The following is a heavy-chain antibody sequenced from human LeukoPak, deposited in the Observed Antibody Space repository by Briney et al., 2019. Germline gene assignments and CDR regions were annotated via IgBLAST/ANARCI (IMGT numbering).Heavy chain of an antibody. Sequence: SETLSLTCTVSGGSISGYYWSWIRQPPGKGLEWIGEINHSGSTNYNPSLKSRVTISVDTSKNQFSLKLSSVTAADTAVYYCARDSSSGWYKVWWFDPWGQGTLVTVSS. D-gene: IGHD6-19*01. CDR2: INHSGST. J-gene: IGHJ5*02. CDR3: ARDSSSGWYKVWWFDP. CDR1: GGSISGYY. V-gene: IGHV4-34*01.